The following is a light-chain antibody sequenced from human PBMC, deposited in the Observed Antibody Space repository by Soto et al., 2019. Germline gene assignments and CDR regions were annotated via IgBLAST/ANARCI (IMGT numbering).Light chain of an antibody. CDR1: SSNIGANFD. V-gene: IGLV1-40*01. J-gene: IGLJ1*01. CDR3: QFYVRILRAYV. CDR2: GNT. Sequence: QSVLTQPPSVSGAPGQRVTISCTGSSSNIGANFDVGWFQHLPGSAPKVLIYGNTNRPSGVPARFSGSKSGTSASRAITGVEADDEADYYCQFYVRILRAYVFGSGSKLTVL.